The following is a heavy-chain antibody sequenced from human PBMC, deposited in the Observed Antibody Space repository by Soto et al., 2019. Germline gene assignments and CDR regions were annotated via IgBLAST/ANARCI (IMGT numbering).Heavy chain of an antibody. CDR1: GFTFSTYS. V-gene: IGHV3-48*02. CDR2: ISSSSSTI. Sequence: HPGGSLRLSCAASGFTFSTYSMNWVRQAPGKGLEWVSYISSSSSTIYYADSVKGRFTISRDNAKDSLYLQMNSLRDEDTAVYYCIGDGGATDWFDPWGKGTLVTVSS. CDR3: IGDGGATDWFDP. D-gene: IGHD1-26*01. J-gene: IGHJ5*02.